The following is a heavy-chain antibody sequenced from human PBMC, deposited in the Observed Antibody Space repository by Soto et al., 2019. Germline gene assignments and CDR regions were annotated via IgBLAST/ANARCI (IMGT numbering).Heavy chain of an antibody. Sequence: EVQLVESGGGLVQPGRSLRLSCAASGFTFDDYAMHWVRQAPGKGLEWVSGISWNSGSIGYADSVKGRFTISRDNAKNSLYLQMNSLRAEDTALYYCATIPRIAAAADLDYWGQGTLVTVSS. D-gene: IGHD6-13*01. CDR3: ATIPRIAAAADLDY. CDR2: ISWNSGSI. V-gene: IGHV3-9*01. CDR1: GFTFDDYA. J-gene: IGHJ4*02.